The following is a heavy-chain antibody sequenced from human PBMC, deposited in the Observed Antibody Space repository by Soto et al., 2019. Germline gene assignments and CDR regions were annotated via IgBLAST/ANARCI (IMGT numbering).Heavy chain of an antibody. J-gene: IGHJ4*01. V-gene: IGHV3-53*01. CDR3: AGAGFARMYF. Sequence: GGSLRLSCAASGFTFSRYAMHWVRQAPGKGLEWVSVVYTSGRTYHADSVKGRFTVSRDISTNMFFLQMNKLSAEDMATYYCAGAGFARMYF. D-gene: IGHD2-8*01. CDR1: GFTFSRYA. CDR2: VYTSGRT.